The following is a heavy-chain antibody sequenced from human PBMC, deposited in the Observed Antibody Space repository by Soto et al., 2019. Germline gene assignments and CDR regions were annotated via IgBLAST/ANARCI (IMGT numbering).Heavy chain of an antibody. D-gene: IGHD1-1*01. J-gene: IGHJ6*03. CDR3: ARIGTGYYYMDV. CDR1: GFTFSSYW. Sequence: EVQLVESGGGLVQPGGSLRLSCAASGFTFSSYWMHWVRQAPGEGLRWVSRINSDGSRTTYADSVKGRITISRDNAKNTGYLQMNSLSAEDTAVYYCARIGTGYYYMDVWGKGTTVTVSS. CDR2: INSDGSRT. V-gene: IGHV3-74*01.